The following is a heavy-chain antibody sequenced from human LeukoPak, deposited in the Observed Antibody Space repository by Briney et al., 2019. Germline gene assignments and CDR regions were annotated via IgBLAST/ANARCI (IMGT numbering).Heavy chain of an antibody. D-gene: IGHD6-13*01. V-gene: IGHV4-34*01. J-gene: IGHJ4*02. CDR3: ARARGSSGTGFDY. CDR2: INHSGST. Sequence: PSETLSLTCAVYGGSFSGYYWSWIRQPPGKGLEWIGEINHSGSTNYNPSLKSRVTISVDTSKNQFSLKLSSVTAADTAVYYCARARGSSGTGFDYWGQGTLVTVSS. CDR1: GGSFSGYY.